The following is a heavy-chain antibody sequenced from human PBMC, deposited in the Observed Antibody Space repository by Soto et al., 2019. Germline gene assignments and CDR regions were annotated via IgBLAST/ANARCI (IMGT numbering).Heavy chain of an antibody. Sequence: QLQLQESGPGPVKPSETLSLTCTVSGESITVAHYHWGRIRQTPGKGLEWMGGLSYSGSNHYSPTLKRRVTISMDTSKNKFYLKLSSVTASDTAMYSCARPWSTSGWFDFDTWGRGTQVTVSS. J-gene: IGHJ4*02. D-gene: IGHD6-19*01. V-gene: IGHV4-39*01. CDR1: GESITVAHYH. CDR3: ARPWSTSGWFDFDT. CDR2: LSYSGSN.